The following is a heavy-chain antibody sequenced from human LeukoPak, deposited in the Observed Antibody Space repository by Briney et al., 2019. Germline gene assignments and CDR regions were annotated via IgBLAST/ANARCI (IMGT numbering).Heavy chain of an antibody. CDR1: GFTFGDYA. CDR3: TRGELRYFDWLLYDY. V-gene: IGHV3-49*04. D-gene: IGHD3-9*01. CDR2: IRSKAYGGTT. Sequence: SLRLSCTASGFTFGDYAMSWVRQAPGKGLEWVGFIRSKAYGGTTEYAASVKGRFTISRDDSKSIAYLQMNSLKTEDTAVYYCTRGELRYFDWLLYDYWGQGTLVTVSS. J-gene: IGHJ4*02.